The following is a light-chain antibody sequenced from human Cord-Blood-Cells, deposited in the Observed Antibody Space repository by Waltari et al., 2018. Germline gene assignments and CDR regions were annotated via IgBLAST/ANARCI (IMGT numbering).Light chain of an antibody. CDR2: KAS. V-gene: IGKV1-5*03. CDR3: QQYNSYSLT. Sequence: DIQMTQSPSTLSASVGDRVTITCRPSQSISSWFAWYQQKPGKAPKLLIYKASSLESGVPSRFSGSGSGTEFTLTISSLLPDDFATYYCQQYNSYSLTFGGGTKVEIK. CDR1: QSISSW. J-gene: IGKJ4*01.